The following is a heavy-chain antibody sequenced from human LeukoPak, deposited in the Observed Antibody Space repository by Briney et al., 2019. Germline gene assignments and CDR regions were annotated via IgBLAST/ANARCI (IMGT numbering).Heavy chain of an antibody. D-gene: IGHD6-19*01. Sequence: SETLSLTCTVSGGSISSYYWSWIRQPPGKGLEWIGYIYTSGSTNYNPSLKSRVTISVDTSKNQFSLKLSSVTAADTAVYYCARPISSGWYGAWYFDLWGQGTLVTVSS. V-gene: IGHV4-4*09. CDR3: ARPISSGWYGAWYFDL. CDR1: GGSISSYY. J-gene: IGHJ2*01. CDR2: IYTSGST.